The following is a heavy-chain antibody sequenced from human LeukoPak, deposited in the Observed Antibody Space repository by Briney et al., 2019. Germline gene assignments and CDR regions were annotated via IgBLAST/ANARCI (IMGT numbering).Heavy chain of an antibody. Sequence: GGSLRLSCAASGFTLSNAWMNWVRQAPGKGLEWVGLIKSKTNGETRDYAAPVKGRFTISRDDSDNTLYLQMNSLRAEDTAVYYCAKDQQPYYYDSSGYYTQDAFDIWGQGTMVTVSS. CDR2: IKSKTNGETR. V-gene: IGHV3-15*01. D-gene: IGHD3-22*01. CDR3: AKDQQPYYYDSSGYYTQDAFDI. J-gene: IGHJ3*02. CDR1: GFTLSNAW.